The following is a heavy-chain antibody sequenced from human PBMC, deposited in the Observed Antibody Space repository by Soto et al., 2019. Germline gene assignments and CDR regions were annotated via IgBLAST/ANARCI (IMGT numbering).Heavy chain of an antibody. CDR1: GFTFDDYA. CDR3: AEVPGYNWNDFWDY. J-gene: IGHJ4*02. D-gene: IGHD1-1*01. CDR2: ISWNSGSI. Sequence: EVQLVESGGGLVQPGRSLRLSCAASGFTFDDYAMHWVRQAPGKGLEWVSGISWNSGSIGYADSVMSRFTISRDNANNALYLQINSLKAEDTASYYCAEVPGYNWNDFWDYWGQGTLVTVSA. V-gene: IGHV3-9*01.